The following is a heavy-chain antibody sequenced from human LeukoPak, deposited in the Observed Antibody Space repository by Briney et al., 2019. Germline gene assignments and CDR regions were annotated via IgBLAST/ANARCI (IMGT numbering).Heavy chain of an antibody. Sequence: GGSLRLPCAVSGFTLSSYWMSWVRQAPGKGLEWVANIKQDGSEKYYVDSVKGRFTLSRDNAKNSLYLQMNSLRAEDTAVYYCARRAVVVPAAIGTFDYWGQGTLVTVSS. CDR2: IKQDGSEK. J-gene: IGHJ4*02. CDR3: ARRAVVVPAAIGTFDY. CDR1: GFTLSSYW. D-gene: IGHD2-2*02. V-gene: IGHV3-7*01.